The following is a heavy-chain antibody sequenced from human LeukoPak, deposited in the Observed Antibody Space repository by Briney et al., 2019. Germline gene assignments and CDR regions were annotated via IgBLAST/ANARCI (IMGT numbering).Heavy chain of an antibody. D-gene: IGHD1-26*01. CDR1: GFMFNTYW. CDR3: ARESELLLAFDI. Sequence: PGGSLRLSCAASGFMFNTYWMSWVRQAPGKGLEWVATIKQDGSEKYYVDSVKGRFTISRDNAKNSLYLQMNSLRAEDTAVYYCARESELLLAFDIWGQGTMVTVSS. J-gene: IGHJ3*02. CDR2: IKQDGSEK. V-gene: IGHV3-7*01.